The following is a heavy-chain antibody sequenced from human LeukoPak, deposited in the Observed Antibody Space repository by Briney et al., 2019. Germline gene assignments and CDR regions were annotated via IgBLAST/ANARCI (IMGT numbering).Heavy chain of an antibody. CDR1: GGSISSYY. Sequence: SETLSLTCTVSGGSISSYYWSWIRQPPGKGLEWIGYIYYSGSTNYNPSLKSRVTISVDTSKNQFSLKLSSVTAADTAVYYCARDQRGYLDYWGQGTLVTVSS. D-gene: IGHD3-3*01. V-gene: IGHV4-59*01. CDR2: IYYSGST. J-gene: IGHJ4*02. CDR3: ARDQRGYLDY.